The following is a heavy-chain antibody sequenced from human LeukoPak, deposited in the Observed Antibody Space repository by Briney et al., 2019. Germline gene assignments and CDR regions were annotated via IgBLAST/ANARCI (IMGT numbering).Heavy chain of an antibody. V-gene: IGHV3-21*01. CDR3: ARDPYSSGWYVWFDP. CDR1: GFTFSSYS. CDR2: ISSSSSYI. D-gene: IGHD6-19*01. J-gene: IGHJ5*02. Sequence: GGSLRLSCAASGFTFSSYSMNWVRQAPGKGLEWVSSISSSSSYIYYADSVKGRFTISRDNAKNSLYLQMNSLRAEDTAVYYCARDPYSSGWYVWFDPWGRGTLVTVSS.